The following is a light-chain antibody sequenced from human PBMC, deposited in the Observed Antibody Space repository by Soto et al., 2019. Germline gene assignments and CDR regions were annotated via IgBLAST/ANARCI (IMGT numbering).Light chain of an antibody. Sequence: DIQMTQSPSSVSASVGDRVSITCRASQGISSYLGWYQQKPGKAPNLLIYDASTLHSGVPSRFSGGGSGTDFTLTISSLQPEDFATYYCQQVNVYPSTFGGGTKVDIK. CDR3: QQVNVYPST. CDR1: QGISSY. J-gene: IGKJ4*01. V-gene: IGKV1-12*02. CDR2: DAS.